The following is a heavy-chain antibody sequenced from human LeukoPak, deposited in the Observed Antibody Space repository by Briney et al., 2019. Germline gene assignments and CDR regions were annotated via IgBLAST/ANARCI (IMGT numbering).Heavy chain of an antibody. D-gene: IGHD3-22*01. CDR2: IYYSGST. Sequence: SETLSLTCTVSGGSISSSNYYWGWIRQPPGKGLEWVGSIYYSGSTYYNPSLKSRVTISVDTSKNQFSLNLSSVTAADMAVYYCARLPYPYDSSGSPPLDYWGQGTLVTVSS. J-gene: IGHJ4*02. V-gene: IGHV4-39*01. CDR1: GGSISSSNYY. CDR3: ARLPYPYDSSGSPPLDY.